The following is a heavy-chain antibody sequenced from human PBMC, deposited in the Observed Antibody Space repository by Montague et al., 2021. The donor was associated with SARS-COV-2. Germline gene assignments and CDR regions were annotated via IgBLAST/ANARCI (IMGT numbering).Heavy chain of an antibody. V-gene: IGHV4-4*02. CDR1: GDSISTDNW. J-gene: IGHJ4*02. D-gene: IGHD1-26*01. Sequence: SETLSLTCVVYGDSISTDNWWTWVRLPPGKGLEWVGDIYHTGSTKYKPSLKSRASMAVATSWNQYSLWLTSVTAADTAIYYCARKGSGRSDLAYWGQGTLVTVSS. CDR2: IYHTGST. CDR3: ARKGSGRSDLAY.